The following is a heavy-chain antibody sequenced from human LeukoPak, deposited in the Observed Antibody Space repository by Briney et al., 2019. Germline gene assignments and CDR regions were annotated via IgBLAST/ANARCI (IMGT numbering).Heavy chain of an antibody. Sequence: GGSLTLSCAASGLTFSSYWLNWVRHAPGKGLVWVSRINSDGSSTSYADSVKGRFTISRDNAKNTLYLQMNSLRAEDTAVYYCARRASFDYWGQGTLVTVSS. CDR1: GLTFSSYW. CDR3: ARRASFDY. J-gene: IGHJ4*02. V-gene: IGHV3-74*01. CDR2: INSDGSST.